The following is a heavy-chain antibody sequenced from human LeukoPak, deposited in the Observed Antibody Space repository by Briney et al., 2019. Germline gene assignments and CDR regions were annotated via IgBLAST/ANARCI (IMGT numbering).Heavy chain of an antibody. CDR3: ARGYYYYDSSAYYGYFDY. J-gene: IGHJ4*02. CDR1: GFTFGSYS. CDR2: ISGSSSTI. V-gene: IGHV3-48*02. D-gene: IGHD3-22*01. Sequence: GGSLRLSCAASGFTFGSYSMNWVRQAPGKGLEWASYISGSSSTIYYADSVKGRFTISRDNAKNSLYLHMNSLRDEDTAVYYCARGYYYYDSSAYYGYFDYWGQGTLVTVSS.